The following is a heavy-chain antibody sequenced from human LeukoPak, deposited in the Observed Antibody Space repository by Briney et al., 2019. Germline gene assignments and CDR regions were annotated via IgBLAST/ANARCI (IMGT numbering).Heavy chain of an antibody. CDR3: ARANPVDRPFDI. CDR2: IYYSGST. J-gene: IGHJ3*02. Sequence: SETLSLTCTVSGGSISSGGYYWSWIRQHPGKGLEWIGYIYYSGSTYYNPSLKSRVTISVDTSKNQFSLKLSSVTAADTAVYYCARANPVDRPFDIWGQGTMDTVSS. D-gene: IGHD3-22*01. V-gene: IGHV4-61*08. CDR1: GGSISSGGYY.